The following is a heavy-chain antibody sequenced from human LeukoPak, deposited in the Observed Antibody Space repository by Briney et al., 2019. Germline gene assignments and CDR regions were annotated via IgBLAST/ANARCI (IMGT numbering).Heavy chain of an antibody. CDR2: INGYNGNT. CDR3: ARAYYYDTSGYYQFDY. CDR1: GYTFTNYG. D-gene: IGHD3-22*01. Sequence: GASVKVSCKASGYTFTNYGINWVRQAPGQGLEWMGWINGYNGNTKYAQNFQGRVTMTTDTSTSTGYMEVRSLISNDTAVYYCARAYYYDTSGYYQFDYWGQGTLVTVSS. V-gene: IGHV1-18*01. J-gene: IGHJ4*02.